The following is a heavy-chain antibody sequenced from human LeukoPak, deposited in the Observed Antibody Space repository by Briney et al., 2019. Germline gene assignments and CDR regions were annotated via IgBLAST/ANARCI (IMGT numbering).Heavy chain of an antibody. Sequence: ASVKVSCKASGYTFTSYDINWVRQATGQGLEWMGWMNPNSGNTGYAQKFQGRVTMTTNTSISTAYMELSSLRSEDTAVYYCATSGAYSGYGAVFDPWDQGTLVTVSS. CDR2: MNPNSGNT. CDR3: ATSGAYSGYGAVFDP. V-gene: IGHV1-8*01. J-gene: IGHJ5*02. D-gene: IGHD5-12*01. CDR1: GYTFTSYD.